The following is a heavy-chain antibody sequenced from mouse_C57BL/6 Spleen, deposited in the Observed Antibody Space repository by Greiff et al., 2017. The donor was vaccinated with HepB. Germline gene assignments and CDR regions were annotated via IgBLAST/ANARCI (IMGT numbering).Heavy chain of an antibody. CDR3: ARLRRYFDY. Sequence: DVKLVESEGGLVQPGSSMKLSCTASGFTFSDYYMAWVRQVPEKGLEWVANINYDGSSTYYLDSLKSRFIISRDNAKNILYLQMSSLKSEDTATYYCARLRRYFDYWGQGTTLTVSS. CDR1: GFTFSDYY. CDR2: INYDGSST. J-gene: IGHJ2*01. V-gene: IGHV5-16*01. D-gene: IGHD2-4*01.